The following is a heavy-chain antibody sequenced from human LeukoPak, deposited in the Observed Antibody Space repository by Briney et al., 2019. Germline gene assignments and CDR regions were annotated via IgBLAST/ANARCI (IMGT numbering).Heavy chain of an antibody. Sequence: GSLRLSCAASGITFSSYEMNWVRQAPGKGLEWVSYISSSGSTIYYADSVKGRFTISRDNAKNSLYLQMNSLRAEDTAVYYCARDLLGWELHYFDYWGQGTLVTVSS. CDR3: ARDLLGWELHYFDY. V-gene: IGHV3-48*03. J-gene: IGHJ4*02. D-gene: IGHD1-26*01. CDR2: ISSSGSTI. CDR1: GITFSSYE.